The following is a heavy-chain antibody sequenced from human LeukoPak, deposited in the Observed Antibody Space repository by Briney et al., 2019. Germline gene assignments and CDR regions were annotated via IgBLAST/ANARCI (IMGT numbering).Heavy chain of an antibody. CDR2: IIPIFGTA. CDR3: ARDVGGYSYGFDY. CDR1: GGTFTSYA. J-gene: IGHJ4*02. V-gene: IGHV1-69*01. Sequence: SVKVSCKASGGTFTSYAISWVRQAPGQGLEWMGGIIPIFGTANYAQKFQGRVTITADESTSTAYMELSSLRSENTAVYYCARDVGGYSYGFDYWGQGTLVTVSS. D-gene: IGHD5-18*01.